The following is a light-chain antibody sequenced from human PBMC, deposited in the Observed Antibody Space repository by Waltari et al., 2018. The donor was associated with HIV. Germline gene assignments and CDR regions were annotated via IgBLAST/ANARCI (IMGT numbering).Light chain of an antibody. Sequence: QSVLTQPPSVSGAPGQKVTISCTGSTSNIGADYDVHWYQQIPGRAPKVLIYGDNKRPSGVPARFSGSKSGTSASLAITRLQRYGEADYYGHSYDSGLGALFGGGTKVTVL. V-gene: IGLV1-40*01. J-gene: IGLJ3*02. CDR3: HSYDSGLGAL. CDR1: TSNIGADYD. CDR2: GDN.